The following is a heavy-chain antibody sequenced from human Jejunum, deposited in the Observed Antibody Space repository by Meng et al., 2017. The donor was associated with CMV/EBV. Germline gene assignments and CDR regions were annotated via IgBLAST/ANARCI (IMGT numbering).Heavy chain of an antibody. CDR2: IIPIFGTA. Sequence: SGGTFSCYAISWVRQAPGQGLEWMGGIIPIFGTANYAQVFQGRVTITTDESTSTAYMELSSLRYEDTAVYYCAGGKWELLSLDYWGQGTRVTVSS. J-gene: IGHJ4*02. V-gene: IGHV1-69*05. CDR1: GGTFSCYA. CDR3: AGGKWELLSLDY. D-gene: IGHD1-26*01.